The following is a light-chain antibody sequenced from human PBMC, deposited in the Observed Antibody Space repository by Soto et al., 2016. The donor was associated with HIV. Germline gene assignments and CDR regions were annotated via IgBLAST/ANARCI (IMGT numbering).Light chain of an antibody. CDR2: DDS. CDR3: QVWDSSTNHVV. V-gene: IGLV3-21*03. J-gene: IGLJ2*01. CDR1: NIGSKS. Sequence: SYVLTQSPSVSVAPGKTARIACGGNNIGSKSVHWYQQKPGQAPVLVVYDDSDRPSGIPERFSGSNSGNSATLTISRVEAGDEADYLCQVWDSSTNHVVFGGGTKLTVL.